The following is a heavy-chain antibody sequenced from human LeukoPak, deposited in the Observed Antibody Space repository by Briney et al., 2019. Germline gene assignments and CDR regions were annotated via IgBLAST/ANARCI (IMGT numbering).Heavy chain of an antibody. CDR2: ISGSGGST. CDR1: GFTFASYA. J-gene: IGHJ4*02. V-gene: IGHV3-23*01. Sequence: GGSLRLSCAASGFTFASYAMNWVRQAPGKGLEWVSAISGSGGSTYYADSVKGRFTISRDNSKNTLYLQMNSLRAEDTAVYYCAKEKEGGYYDILTGTDYWGQGTLVTVSS. CDR3: AKEKEGGYYDILTGTDY. D-gene: IGHD3-9*01.